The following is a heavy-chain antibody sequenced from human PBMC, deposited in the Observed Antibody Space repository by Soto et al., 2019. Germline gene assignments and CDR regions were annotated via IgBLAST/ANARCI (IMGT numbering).Heavy chain of an antibody. Sequence: QVQLVESGGGVVQPGRSLRLSCAASGFSFNSYGMHWVRQAPGKGLEWVAVIWYDGSNKYYADSAKGRFTISRDSSKNTLYLQMNTLRAEDTAVYYCGRDWLAIDSWGQGTLVTVSS. D-gene: IGHD6-19*01. J-gene: IGHJ4*02. CDR3: GRDWLAIDS. CDR1: GFSFNSYG. V-gene: IGHV3-33*01. CDR2: IWYDGSNK.